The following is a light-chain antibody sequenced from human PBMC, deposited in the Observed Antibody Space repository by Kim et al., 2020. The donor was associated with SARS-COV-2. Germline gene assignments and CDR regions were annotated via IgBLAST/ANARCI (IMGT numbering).Light chain of an antibody. J-gene: IGLJ2*01. Sequence: QSVLTQPPSASGTPGQRVTISCSGSSSNIANSYVSWYQQLPGTAPKLLIYTNDRRPSGVPDRFSGSKSGTSASLAISGLRSEDEADYYCAAWDDSLSDVVFGGGTQLTVL. CDR1: SSNIANSY. V-gene: IGLV1-47*02. CDR2: TND. CDR3: AAWDDSLSDVV.